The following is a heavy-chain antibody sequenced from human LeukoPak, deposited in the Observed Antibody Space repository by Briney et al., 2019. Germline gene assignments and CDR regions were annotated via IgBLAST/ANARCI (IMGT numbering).Heavy chain of an antibody. D-gene: IGHD3-9*01. J-gene: IGHJ2*01. CDR2: IYYSGST. Sequence: SETLSLTCTGSGGSISSYYWSWIRQPPGKGLEWIGYIYYSGSTNYNPSLKSRVTISVDTSKNQFSLKLSSVTAADTAVYYCARRGVARYFDDWYFDLWGRGTLVTVSS. V-gene: IGHV4-59*01. CDR3: ARRGVARYFDDWYFDL. CDR1: GGSISSYY.